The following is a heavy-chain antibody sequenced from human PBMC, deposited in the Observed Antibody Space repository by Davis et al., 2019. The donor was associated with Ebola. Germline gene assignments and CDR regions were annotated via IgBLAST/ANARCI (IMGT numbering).Heavy chain of an antibody. CDR2: IYYSGST. J-gene: IGHJ4*02. CDR3: ARDSLTGFDY. CDR1: AGSISSYY. D-gene: IGHD7-27*01. Sequence: MPSETLSLTCTVSAGSISSYYWSWIRQPPGKGLEWIGYIYYSGSTNYNPSLKSRVTISVDTSKNQFSLKLSSVTAADTAVYYCARDSLTGFDYWGQGTLVTVSS. V-gene: IGHV4-59*01.